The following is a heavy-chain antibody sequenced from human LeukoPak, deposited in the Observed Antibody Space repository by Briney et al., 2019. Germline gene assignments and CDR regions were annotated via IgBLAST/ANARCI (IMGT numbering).Heavy chain of an antibody. D-gene: IGHD2-8*01. J-gene: IGHJ3*02. CDR2: IYHSGST. Sequence: SETLSLTCTVSGYSISSDYYWGWIRQPPGKGLEWIGSIYHSGSTYYKPSLKSRVTISVDTSKNQFSLRLRSVTAADTAVYYCARAHASAYFDVFDIWGQGTMVTVSS. CDR3: ARAHASAYFDVFDI. V-gene: IGHV4-38-2*02. CDR1: GYSISSDYY.